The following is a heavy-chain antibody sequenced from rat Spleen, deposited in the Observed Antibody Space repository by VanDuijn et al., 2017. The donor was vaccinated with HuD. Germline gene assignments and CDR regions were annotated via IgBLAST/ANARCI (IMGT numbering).Heavy chain of an antibody. V-gene: IGHV2-41*01. CDR3: AREMVLITRDYFDY. D-gene: IGHD1-12*02. J-gene: IGHJ2*01. CDR2: IWNTGGT. CDR1: GFSLTSYT. Sequence: QVQLKESGPGLVQPSQTLSLTCTVAGFSLTSYTVHWVRQPPGKGLEWMGVIWNTGGTRYNSALKSRLSISKDTSKSQVFLKMNSLQTEDTATYYCAREMVLITRDYFDYWGQGVMVTVSS.